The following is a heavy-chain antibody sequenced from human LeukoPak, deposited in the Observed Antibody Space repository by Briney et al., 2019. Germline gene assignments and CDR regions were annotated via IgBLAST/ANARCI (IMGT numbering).Heavy chain of an antibody. CDR3: ARQNYYDSSGLAFDY. V-gene: IGHV4-59*08. CDR1: GGSISSYF. CDR2: VSYSGST. Sequence: SETLSLTCTVSGGSISSYFRSWIPPPPGKGLEWIGYVSYSGSTKYNPSLKSRVTISVDTSKNQFSLKLTSVTAADTAVYYCARQNYYDSSGLAFDYWGQGTLVTVSS. D-gene: IGHD3-22*01. J-gene: IGHJ4*02.